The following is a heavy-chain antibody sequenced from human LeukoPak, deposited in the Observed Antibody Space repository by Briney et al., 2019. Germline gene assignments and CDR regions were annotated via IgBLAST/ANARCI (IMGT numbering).Heavy chain of an antibody. J-gene: IGHJ3*02. CDR3: ARGCYGDYVSAFDI. CDR2: ISSSSSYI. Sequence: GGSLRLSCAASGFTFSSYSMNWVRQAPGKGLEWVSSISSSSSYIYYADSVKGRFTISRDNAKNSLYLQMNSLRAEDTAVYYCARGCYGDYVSAFDIWGQGTMVTVSS. V-gene: IGHV3-21*01. D-gene: IGHD4-17*01. CDR1: GFTFSSYS.